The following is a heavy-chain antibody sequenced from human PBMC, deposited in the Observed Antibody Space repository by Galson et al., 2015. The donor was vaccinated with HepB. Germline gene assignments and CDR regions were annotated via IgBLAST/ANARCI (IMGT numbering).Heavy chain of an antibody. J-gene: IGHJ4*02. CDR3: AREDSSTRCCDY. CDR1: GFTFSSYS. CDR2: ISSSSSYI. D-gene: IGHD2-2*01. V-gene: IGHV3-21*01. Sequence: SLRLSCAASGFTFSSYSMNWVRQAPGKGLEWVSSISSSSSYIYYADSVKGRFTISRDNAKNSLYLQMNSLRAEDTAVYYCAREDSSTRCCDYWGQGTLVTVSS.